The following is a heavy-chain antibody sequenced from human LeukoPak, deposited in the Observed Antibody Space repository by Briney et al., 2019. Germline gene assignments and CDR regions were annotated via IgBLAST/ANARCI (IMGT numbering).Heavy chain of an antibody. V-gene: IGHV3-7*03. D-gene: IGHD2-15*01. Sequence: GGSLRLSCAASGFTFSSYWMNWVRQAPGKGLEWVANIEQDGSEKYYVDSVKGRFTISRDNAKNSLYLQMNSLRAEDTAVYYCARVRCGGSCYFGYMDVWGKGTTVTVSS. J-gene: IGHJ6*03. CDR2: IEQDGSEK. CDR1: GFTFSSYW. CDR3: ARVRCGGSCYFGYMDV.